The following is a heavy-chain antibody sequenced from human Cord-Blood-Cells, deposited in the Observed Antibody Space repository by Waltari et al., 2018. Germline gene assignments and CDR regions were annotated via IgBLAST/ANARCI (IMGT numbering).Heavy chain of an antibody. V-gene: IGHV1-18*01. D-gene: IGHD1-26*01. Sequence: QVQLVQSGAEVKKPGASVKVSCKASGYTFTSYGISWVRQAPGKGLEWMGWISAYNGKTNYAQKLQGRGTMTTDTSTSTAYRELRSLRTDDSAVYYCARDLGYSGSYGAFDIWGQGTMVTVSS. CDR2: ISAYNGKT. CDR3: ARDLGYSGSYGAFDI. CDR1: GYTFTSYG. J-gene: IGHJ3*02.